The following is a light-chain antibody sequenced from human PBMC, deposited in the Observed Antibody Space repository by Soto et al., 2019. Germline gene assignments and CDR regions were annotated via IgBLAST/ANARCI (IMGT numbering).Light chain of an antibody. CDR1: SSDVGNYNY. Sequence: QSVLTQPASVSGSPGQSITISCTGTSSDVGNYNYVSWYQQYPGRVPKLLIYMVSNRPSGVSNRFSGSKSGNTASLTISGLQAEDEAGYFCTSPTPGSLYVFGTGTKVTVL. V-gene: IGLV2-14*01. J-gene: IGLJ1*01. CDR2: MVS. CDR3: TSPTPGSLYV.